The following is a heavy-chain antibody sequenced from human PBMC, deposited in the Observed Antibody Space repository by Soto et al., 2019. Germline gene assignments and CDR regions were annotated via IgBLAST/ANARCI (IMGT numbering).Heavy chain of an antibody. J-gene: IGHJ6*02. D-gene: IGHD1-26*01. CDR2: IIPISGTA. Sequence: QVQLVQSGAEVKKPGSSVNVSCKASRGTFSSYAISWVRQAPAQGLEWMGGIIPISGTANYAQKFQGRVTTTADESTSTDYMELNSLGSEDTAVYYCARAQGSRSSLVINSFYYDGMDAWGQATTVTVSS. CDR1: RGTFSSYA. V-gene: IGHV1-69*01. CDR3: ARAQGSRSSLVINSFYYDGMDA.